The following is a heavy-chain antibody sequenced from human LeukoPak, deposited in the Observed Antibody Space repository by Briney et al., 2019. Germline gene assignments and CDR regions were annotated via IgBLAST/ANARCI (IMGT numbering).Heavy chain of an antibody. V-gene: IGHV1-2*06. CDR3: ARDRDYDSSGYGYYYMDV. CDR2: INPNSGGT. Sequence: ASVKVSCKASGYTFTGYYMHWVRQAPGQGLEWMGRINPNSGGTNYAQKFQGRVTMTRDTSISTAYVELSRLRSDDTAVYYCARDRDYDSSGYGYYYMDVWGKGTTVTVSS. CDR1: GYTFTGYY. D-gene: IGHD3-22*01. J-gene: IGHJ6*03.